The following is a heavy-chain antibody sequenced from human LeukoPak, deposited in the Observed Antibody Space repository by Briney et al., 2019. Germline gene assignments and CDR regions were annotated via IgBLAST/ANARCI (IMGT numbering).Heavy chain of an antibody. J-gene: IGHJ6*02. V-gene: IGHV5-51*01. CDR1: GYSFTTYW. CDR3: ARSDNYAWSV. CDR2: IYPGDSDT. D-gene: IGHD3-16*01. Sequence: GESLKIPCWGSGYSFTTYWIAWGRQMPGKGLEWMGIIYPGDSDTRYSPSFQGQVTISADKSINTAYLQWSSLKASDTAMYYCARSDNYAWSVWGQGTTVTVSS.